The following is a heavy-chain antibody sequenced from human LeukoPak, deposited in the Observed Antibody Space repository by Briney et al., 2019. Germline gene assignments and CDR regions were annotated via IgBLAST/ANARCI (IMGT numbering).Heavy chain of an antibody. CDR3: ARTHCSGTSCFRGWFDP. CDR2: ISSSSSTI. J-gene: IGHJ5*02. V-gene: IGHV3-48*01. CDR1: GFTFSSYT. D-gene: IGHD2-2*01. Sequence: GGSLRLSCAASGFTFSSYTMNWVRQAPGKGLEWVSYISSSSSTIYYADSVKGRFTISRDNAKNSLYLQMNSLRAEDTAVYYCARTHCSGTSCFRGWFDPWGQETLVTVSS.